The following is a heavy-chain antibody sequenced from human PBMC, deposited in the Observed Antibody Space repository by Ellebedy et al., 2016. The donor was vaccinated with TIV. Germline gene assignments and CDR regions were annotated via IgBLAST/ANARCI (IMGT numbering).Heavy chain of an antibody. CDR1: GYTFTGSY. V-gene: IGHV1-2*02. J-gene: IGHJ4*02. Sequence: AASVKVSCKTSGYTFTGSYVHWVRQAPGQGLEWMGWITPNNGGTNYAQKFRGRVTMTRDTSINTAYMERSTLTSDDTAVYYCAISPNQYFFDYWGQGTLVTVSS. D-gene: IGHD3-9*01. CDR3: AISPNQYFFDY. CDR2: ITPNNGGT.